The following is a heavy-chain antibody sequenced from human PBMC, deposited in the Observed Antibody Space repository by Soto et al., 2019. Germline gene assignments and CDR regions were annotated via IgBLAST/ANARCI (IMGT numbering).Heavy chain of an antibody. D-gene: IGHD2-21*02. CDR3: ARRKSGGNSVWFDP. CDR1: GGTXSSYA. J-gene: IGHJ5*02. CDR2: IIPIFGTA. V-gene: IGHV1-69*13. Sequence: SXKVSCKASGGTXSSYAISWVRQAPGQGLEWMGGIIPIFGTANYAQKFQGRVTITADESTSTAYMELSSLRSEDTAVYYCARRKSGGNSVWFDPWGQGTLGTVS.